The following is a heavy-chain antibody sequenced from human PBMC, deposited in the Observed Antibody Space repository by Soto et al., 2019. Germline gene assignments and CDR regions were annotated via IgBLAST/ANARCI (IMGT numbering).Heavy chain of an antibody. Sequence: QVQLVQSGAEVKKPGASVKVSCKASGYTFTSYAMHWVRQAPGHRLEWMGWINAGNGNTKYSQKFQGRVTITRDTSASTAYMELSSLRSEDTAVYYCARELCSGGSCYTSAYWGQGPLVTVSS. CDR2: INAGNGNT. D-gene: IGHD2-15*01. V-gene: IGHV1-3*01. CDR1: GYTFTSYA. CDR3: ARELCSGGSCYTSAY. J-gene: IGHJ4*02.